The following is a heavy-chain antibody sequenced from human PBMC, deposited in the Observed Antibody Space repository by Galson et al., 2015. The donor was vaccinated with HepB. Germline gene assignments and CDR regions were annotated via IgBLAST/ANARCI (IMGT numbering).Heavy chain of an antibody. CDR2: TYYRSKWSN. CDR3: ASVLRLRKGYKAPVDY. CDR1: GDSVSSNSSL. D-gene: IGHD5-24*01. Sequence: CAISGDSVSSNSSLWNWIRQSPSRGLEWLGWTYYRSKWSNDYAVSVKIRISITSDTSKNHFSLQLNSVTPEDAAVYFCASVLRLRKGYKAPVDYWGQGTLFTVSS. V-gene: IGHV6-1*01. J-gene: IGHJ4*02.